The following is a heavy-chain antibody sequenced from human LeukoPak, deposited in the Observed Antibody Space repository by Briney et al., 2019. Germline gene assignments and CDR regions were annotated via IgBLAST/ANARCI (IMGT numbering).Heavy chain of an antibody. CDR3: ARGNSSSWFAYYFDY. D-gene: IGHD6-13*01. V-gene: IGHV4-39*07. J-gene: IGHJ4*02. CDR2: IYYSGST. CDR1: GGSISSSTHY. Sequence: SETLSLTCTVSGGSISSSTHYWGWVRQSPRKGLEWIGTIYYSGSTYYNPSLKSRVTISVDTSKNQFSLKLSSVTAADTAVYYCARGNSSSWFAYYFDYWGQGTLVTVSS.